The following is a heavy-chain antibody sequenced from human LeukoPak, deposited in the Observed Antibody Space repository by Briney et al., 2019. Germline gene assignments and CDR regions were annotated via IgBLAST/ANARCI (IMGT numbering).Heavy chain of an antibody. CDR1: SGSIINSNYY. J-gene: IGHJ4*02. CDR2: LHHSGST. V-gene: IGHV4-39*02. CDR3: ARRGSGYNTNFDY. D-gene: IGHD6-19*01. Sequence: PSETLSLTCTVSSGSIINSNYYWDWIRQPPGKGLEWIGGLHHSGSTYYNPSLKSRVTVSVHSSKNHFSLKLTSGTPADTAVYYCARRGSGYNTNFDYWGQGTLVTVSS.